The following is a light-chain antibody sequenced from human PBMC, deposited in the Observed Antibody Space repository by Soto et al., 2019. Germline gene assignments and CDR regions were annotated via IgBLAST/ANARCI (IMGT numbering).Light chain of an antibody. Sequence: DIQLTQSPSFLSASVGDRVTITCRASQGISSYLAWYQQKPGKAPKLLIYAASTLQSGVPSRFSGSESGTEFTLTISSLQPEDFATYYCLQLNTYPFTFGGGTKVEIK. CDR3: LQLNTYPFT. V-gene: IGKV1-9*01. J-gene: IGKJ4*01. CDR2: AAS. CDR1: QGISSY.